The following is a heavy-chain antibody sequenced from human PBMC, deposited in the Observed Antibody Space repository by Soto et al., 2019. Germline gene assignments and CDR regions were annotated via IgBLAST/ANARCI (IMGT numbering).Heavy chain of an antibody. CDR1: GFTFSDYY. V-gene: IGHV3-11*06. CDR2: ISSSSSYT. Sequence: QVQLVESGGGLVKPGGSLRLSCAASGFTFSDYYMSWIRQAPGKGLEWVSYISSSSSYTNYADSVKGRFTISRDNAKNSRYLQMNSLRAEDTAVYYCARDFYENSGSYWGDAFDIWGQGTMVTVSS. D-gene: IGHD1-26*01. J-gene: IGHJ3*02. CDR3: ARDFYENSGSYWGDAFDI.